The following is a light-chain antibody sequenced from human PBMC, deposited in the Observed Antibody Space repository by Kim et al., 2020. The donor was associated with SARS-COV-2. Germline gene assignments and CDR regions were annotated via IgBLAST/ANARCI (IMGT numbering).Light chain of an antibody. CDR2: GAS. J-gene: IGKJ1*01. Sequence: LSPGERATHSCRASQSVSSSFLAWYQQKPGQAPRLLIYGASDRATGIPDRFSGSGSGTDFTLTISRLEPEDFAVYYCQQYDRSWSFGQGTKVDIK. CDR1: QSVSSSF. V-gene: IGKV3-20*01. CDR3: QQYDRSWS.